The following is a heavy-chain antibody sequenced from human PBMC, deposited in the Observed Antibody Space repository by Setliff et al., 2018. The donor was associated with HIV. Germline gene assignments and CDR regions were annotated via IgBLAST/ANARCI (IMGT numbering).Heavy chain of an antibody. J-gene: IGHJ4*02. D-gene: IGHD3-22*01. V-gene: IGHV5-51*01. Sequence: PGESLKISCKGSGYSFTNYWIGWVRQMPGKGLEWVGIIYPGDSDTRYSPSFQGQVTISVDKSINTAYLQWNSLKASDTAMDYCARSLCYYDSCGYYYNYWGQGTLVTVLL. CDR1: GYSFTNYW. CDR3: ARSLCYYDSCGYYYNY. CDR2: IYPGDSDT.